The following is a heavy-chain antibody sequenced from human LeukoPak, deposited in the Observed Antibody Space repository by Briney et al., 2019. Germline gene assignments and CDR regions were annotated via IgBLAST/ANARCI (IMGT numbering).Heavy chain of an antibody. Sequence: PGGSLRLSCAASGFTFNTFWMHWVRQAPGKGLVWVSSINSDGSSTQYTDSVKGRFTNSKDNAKNTLYLQMNSLRVEDTAVYYYARGWETPPDYWGQGTLVTVSS. CDR1: GFTFNTFW. CDR2: INSDGSST. D-gene: IGHD1-26*01. J-gene: IGHJ4*02. CDR3: ARGWETPPDY. V-gene: IGHV3-74*03.